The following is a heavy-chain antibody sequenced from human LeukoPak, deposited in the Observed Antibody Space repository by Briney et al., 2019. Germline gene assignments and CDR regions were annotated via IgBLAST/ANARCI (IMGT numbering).Heavy chain of an antibody. V-gene: IGHV4-59*01. J-gene: IGHJ4*02. CDR3: AGRAERFFDY. D-gene: IGHD1-26*01. CDR1: GDSLNSYY. Sequence: SETLSLTCTVSGDSLNSYYWSWIRQPPGGGLQWIGYIFYSGSSNYNASLRSRVAISVDTSKNQFSLKLTSVTAADTAVYYCAGRAERFFDYWGQGILVTVSS. CDR2: IFYSGSS.